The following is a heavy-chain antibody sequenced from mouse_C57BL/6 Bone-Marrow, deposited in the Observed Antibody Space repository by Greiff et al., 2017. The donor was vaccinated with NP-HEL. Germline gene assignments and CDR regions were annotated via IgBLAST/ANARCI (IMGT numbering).Heavy chain of an antibody. J-gene: IGHJ4*01. CDR1: GYAFSSSW. V-gene: IGHV1-82*01. CDR3: ARGDYY. Sequence: VQLQESGPELVKPGASVKISCKASGYAFSSSWMNWVKQRPGKGLEWIGRIYPGDGDTNYNGKFKGKATLTADKSSSTAYMQLSSLTSEDSAVYFCARGDYYWGQGTSVTVSS. CDR2: IYPGDGDT.